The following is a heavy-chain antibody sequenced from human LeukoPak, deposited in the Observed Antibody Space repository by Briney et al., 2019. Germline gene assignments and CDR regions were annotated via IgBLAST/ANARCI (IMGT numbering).Heavy chain of an antibody. CDR2: INHSGST. CDR1: GGSFSGYY. Sequence: SETLSLTCAVYGGSFSGYYWSWIRQPPGKGLEWIGEINHSGSTNYNPSLKSRVTISVDTSKSQFSLKLSSVTAADTAVYYCAGLDYGDYSDYWGQGTLVTVSS. J-gene: IGHJ4*02. V-gene: IGHV4-34*01. CDR3: AGLDYGDYSDY. D-gene: IGHD4-17*01.